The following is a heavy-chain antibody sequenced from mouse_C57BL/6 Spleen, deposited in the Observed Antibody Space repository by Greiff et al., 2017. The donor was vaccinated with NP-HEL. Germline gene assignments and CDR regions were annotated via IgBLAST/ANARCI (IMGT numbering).Heavy chain of an antibody. Sequence: VQLQQSGAELARPGASVKMSCKASGYTFTSYTMHWVKQRPGQGLEWIGYINPSSGYTKYNQKFKDKATLTADKSSSTAYMQLSSLTSEDSAVYYCARSYYGSSQYFDVWGTGTTVTVSS. CDR3: ARSYYGSSQYFDV. D-gene: IGHD1-1*01. J-gene: IGHJ1*03. V-gene: IGHV1-4*01. CDR2: INPSSGYT. CDR1: GYTFTSYT.